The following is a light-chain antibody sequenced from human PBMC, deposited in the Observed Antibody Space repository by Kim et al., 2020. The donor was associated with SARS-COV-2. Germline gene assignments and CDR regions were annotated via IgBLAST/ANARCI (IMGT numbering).Light chain of an antibody. CDR1: SSDVGGYTY. V-gene: IGLV2-14*03. J-gene: IGLJ1*01. CDR2: EVS. Sequence: GQSITITCTGTSSDVGGYTYVSRYQQHPGKAPKLMIFEVSNRPSGVSDRFSGSKSGNTASLTISGLQAEDEADYHCSSYTTGTTLVFGTGTKVTVL. CDR3: SSYTTGTTLV.